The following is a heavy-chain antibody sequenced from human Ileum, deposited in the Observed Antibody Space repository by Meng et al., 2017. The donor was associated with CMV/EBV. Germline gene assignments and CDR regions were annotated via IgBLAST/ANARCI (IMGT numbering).Heavy chain of an antibody. Sequence: FIFNNYWMHWVRQAPGKGLVWVSRINNDGSSTSYADSVKGRFTISRDNAKNTLYLQMNSLRAEDTGLYYCARSYCITTGCYGWFDPWGQGTLVTVSS. CDR2: INNDGSST. CDR3: ARSYCITTGCYGWFDP. J-gene: IGHJ5*02. D-gene: IGHD2-2*01. V-gene: IGHV3-74*01. CDR1: FIFNNYW.